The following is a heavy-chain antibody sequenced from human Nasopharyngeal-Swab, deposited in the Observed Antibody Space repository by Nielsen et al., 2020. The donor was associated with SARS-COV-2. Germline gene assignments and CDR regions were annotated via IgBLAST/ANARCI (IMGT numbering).Heavy chain of an antibody. D-gene: IGHD5-18*01. V-gene: IGHV1-18*01. Sequence: AAVKVSCKAAGDSLRSYGINWVRQAPGQGLERMGWISVDKADTNYAQKLQGRVSMTTDTSTSTAYMELRSLRSDDTAVYYCARDVEEWLVVPSLSFDYWGQGTLVTVSS. CDR1: GDSLRSYG. CDR2: ISVDKADT. J-gene: IGHJ4*02. CDR3: ARDVEEWLVVPSLSFDY.